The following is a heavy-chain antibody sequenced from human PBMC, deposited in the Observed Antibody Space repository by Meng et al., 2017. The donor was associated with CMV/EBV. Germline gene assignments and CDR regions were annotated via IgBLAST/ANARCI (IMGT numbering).Heavy chain of an antibody. Sequence: ASVKVSCKASGYTFTSYGISWVRQAPGQGLEWMGWISAYNGNTNYAQKLQGRVTMTTDTSTSTAYMELGSLRSDDTAVYYCARGGVVPAASVYGMDVWGQGTTVTVSS. CDR2: ISAYNGNT. J-gene: IGHJ6*02. CDR3: ARGGVVPAASVYGMDV. CDR1: GYTFTSYG. D-gene: IGHD2-2*01. V-gene: IGHV1-18*01.